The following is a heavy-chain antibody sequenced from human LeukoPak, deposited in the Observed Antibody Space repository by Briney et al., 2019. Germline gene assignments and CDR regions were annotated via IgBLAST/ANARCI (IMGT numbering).Heavy chain of an antibody. Sequence: GGSLRLSCAASGFTFSSYGMHWVRQAPGRGLEWVAVISYDGSNKYYADSVKGRFTISRDNSKNTLYLQMNSLRAEDTAVYYCAKDQAWYYGSGSYYPDYWGQGTLVTVSS. CDR1: GFTFSSYG. V-gene: IGHV3-30*18. D-gene: IGHD3-10*01. J-gene: IGHJ4*02. CDR3: AKDQAWYYGSGSYYPDY. CDR2: ISYDGSNK.